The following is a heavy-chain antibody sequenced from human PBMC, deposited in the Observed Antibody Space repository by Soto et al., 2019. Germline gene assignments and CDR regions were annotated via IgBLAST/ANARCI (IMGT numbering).Heavy chain of an antibody. Sequence: HPGGSLRLSCAASGFTFSSYAMSWVRQAPGKGLEWVSAISGSGGSTYYADSVKGRFTISRDNSKNTLYLQMNSLRAEDTTVYYCAKDHIVPWLRDRYGSGSSSSNYGMDVWGQGTTVTVSS. CDR2: ISGSGGST. D-gene: IGHD3-10*01. CDR1: GFTFSSYA. J-gene: IGHJ6*02. CDR3: AKDHIVPWLRDRYGSGSSSSNYGMDV. V-gene: IGHV3-23*01.